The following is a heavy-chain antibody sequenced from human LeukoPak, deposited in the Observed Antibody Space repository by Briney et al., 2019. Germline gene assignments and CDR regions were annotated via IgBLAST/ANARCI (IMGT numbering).Heavy chain of an antibody. CDR2: IYSNTGST. CDR1: GASISSHY. D-gene: IGHD3-22*01. CDR3: ASANYYDVKRFDS. Sequence: SETLSLTCTVSGASISSHYWSWIRQPAGRGLEWIGRIYSNTGSTNYNPSLKSRVTLSVDTSKNQFSLKLSSVTAADTAVYFCASANYYDVKRFDSWGQGTLVTVSS. V-gene: IGHV4-4*07. J-gene: IGHJ4*02.